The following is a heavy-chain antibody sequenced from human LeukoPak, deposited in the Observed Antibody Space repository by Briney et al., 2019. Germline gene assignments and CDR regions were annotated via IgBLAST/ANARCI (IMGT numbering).Heavy chain of an antibody. J-gene: IGHJ3*01. Sequence: SVKVSCKASGGTFTSYAISWVRQAPGQGLEWMGGIIPIFGTANYAQKFQGRVPITADKSTSKAYMELSSLRSEDTAVYYCASGGNSRSWYFPAFDLWGQGTMVTVSS. CDR3: ASGGNSRSWYFPAFDL. V-gene: IGHV1-69*06. CDR1: GGTFTSYA. CDR2: IIPIFGTA. D-gene: IGHD6-13*01.